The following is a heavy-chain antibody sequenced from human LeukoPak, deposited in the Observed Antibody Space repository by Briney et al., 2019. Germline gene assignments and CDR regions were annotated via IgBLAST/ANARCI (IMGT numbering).Heavy chain of an antibody. Sequence: PGGSLRLSCAASGFTFSSSPMSWLRQAPGKGLEWVSAISGSGGGTYYADSVKGRFTISRDNSKNTLYLQMSSLRAEDTAVYYCAKHRGDGSGWYWGQGTLVTVSS. V-gene: IGHV3-23*01. D-gene: IGHD6-19*01. CDR3: AKHRGDGSGWY. J-gene: IGHJ4*02. CDR1: GFTFSSSP. CDR2: ISGSGGGT.